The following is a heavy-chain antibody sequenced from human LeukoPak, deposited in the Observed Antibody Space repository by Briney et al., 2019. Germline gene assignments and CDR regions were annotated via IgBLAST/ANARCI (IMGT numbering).Heavy chain of an antibody. J-gene: IGHJ4*02. Sequence: PGGSLRLSCAASGFTSSSYWMSWVRQAPGKGLEWVANIKKDGSEKYYVDSVKGRFTISRDNAKNSLYLQKNSLRAEDTAVYFCARGLYSSTTYYFDYWGQGTLVTVSS. CDR3: ARGLYSSTTYYFDY. CDR1: GFTSSSYW. V-gene: IGHV3-7*03. CDR2: IKKDGSEK. D-gene: IGHD6-13*01.